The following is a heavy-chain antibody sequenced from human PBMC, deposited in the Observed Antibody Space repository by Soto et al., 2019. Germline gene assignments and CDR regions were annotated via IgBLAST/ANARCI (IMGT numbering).Heavy chain of an antibody. CDR2: IYSGGST. CDR3: ARDQVGMDV. Sequence: GGSLRLSCAASGVTVSSNYMSWVRQSPGMGLEWVSVIYSGGSTYYADSVKGRFTISRDNTKNTMYLQMNSLRAEDTAMYYFARDQVGMDVWGQVTAVTVSS. J-gene: IGHJ6*02. CDR1: GVTVSSNY. V-gene: IGHV3-66*01.